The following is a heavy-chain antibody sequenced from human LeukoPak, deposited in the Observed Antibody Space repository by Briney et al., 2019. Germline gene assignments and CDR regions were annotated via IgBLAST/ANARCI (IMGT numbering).Heavy chain of an antibody. CDR2: IKQDGSEK. D-gene: IGHD5-18*01. J-gene: IGHJ6*03. Sequence: GGSLRLSCAASGFTFSTYRMSWVRQAPGKGLEWVANIKQDGSEKHYVDSVKGRFTISRDNSKNTLYLQMNSLRAEDTAVYYCSRAGGGYSYGYYMDVWGKGTTVSIS. CDR1: GFTFSTYR. V-gene: IGHV3-7*04. CDR3: SRAGGGYSYGYYMDV.